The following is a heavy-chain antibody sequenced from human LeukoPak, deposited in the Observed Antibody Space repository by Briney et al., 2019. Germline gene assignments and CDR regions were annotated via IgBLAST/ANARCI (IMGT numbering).Heavy chain of an antibody. Sequence: GASLRLSCAASGFTFSDYWMNWVRQAPGKGLEWVANMKEDGSEKYCVDCVKGRFTISRDNAKNSLYLQMNSLRVEDTAVYYCARGPNYGSRSDYFDYWGQGTLVTVSS. J-gene: IGHJ4*02. CDR1: GFTFSDYW. V-gene: IGHV3-7*03. CDR3: ARGPNYGSRSDYFDY. D-gene: IGHD3-10*01. CDR2: MKEDGSEK.